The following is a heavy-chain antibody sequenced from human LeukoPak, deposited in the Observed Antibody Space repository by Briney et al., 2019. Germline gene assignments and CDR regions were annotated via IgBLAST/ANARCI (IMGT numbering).Heavy chain of an antibody. D-gene: IGHD3-10*01. CDR1: GYTFTSYY. J-gene: IGHJ4*02. CDR3: ARGITMVRGVINSDY. CDR2: INPSGGST. V-gene: IGHV1-46*01. Sequence: ASVKVSCKASGYTFTSYYMHWVRQAPGQGLEWMGIINPSGGSTSYAQKFQGRVTMTRDTSTSTVYMELSSLRSEDTAVYYCARGITMVRGVINSDYWGQGTLVTVSS.